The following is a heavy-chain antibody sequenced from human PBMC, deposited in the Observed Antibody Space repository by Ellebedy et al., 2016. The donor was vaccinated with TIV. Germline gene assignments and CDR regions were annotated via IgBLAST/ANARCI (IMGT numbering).Heavy chain of an antibody. CDR2: IFSAADGGET. V-gene: IGHV3-53*01. Sequence: GESLKISCAASGFTVTTNYMNWVRQAPGKGLEWVSVIFSAADGGETHYADSVKGRFTISRDSSKNTLYLQMNSLRAEEPAVYYCARDAAGKGGNLDYWGQGALVTVSS. CDR1: GFTVTTNY. CDR3: ARDAAGKGGNLDY. D-gene: IGHD4-23*01. J-gene: IGHJ4*02.